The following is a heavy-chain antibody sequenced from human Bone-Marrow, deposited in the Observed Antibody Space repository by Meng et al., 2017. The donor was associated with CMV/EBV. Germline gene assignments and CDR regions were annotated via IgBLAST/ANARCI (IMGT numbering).Heavy chain of an antibody. D-gene: IGHD6-6*01. CDR2: ISGSGGST. CDR3: ANPVLRYSSSLMGLND. V-gene: IGHV3-23*01. CDR1: GFTFSSYA. J-gene: IGHJ4*02. Sequence: GESLKISCAASGFTFSSYAMSWVRQAPGKGLEWVSAISGSGGSTYYADSVKGRFTISRDNSKNTLYLQMNSLRAEDTAVYYCANPVLRYSSSLMGLNDWGQGTLVTVSS.